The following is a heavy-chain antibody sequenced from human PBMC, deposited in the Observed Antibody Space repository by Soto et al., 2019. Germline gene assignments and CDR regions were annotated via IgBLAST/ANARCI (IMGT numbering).Heavy chain of an antibody. D-gene: IGHD1-1*01. CDR3: ARDDDDRGRKNYYYYGMDV. CDR2: VSAYNGNT. Sequence: QVHLVQSGAEVKEPGASVKVSCKASGYTYTSYGISWVRQAPGQGLEWMGWVSAYNGNTNYAQKLQGRVTMTTDTSTRTAYMELRSLRSDDTAVYYCARDDDDRGRKNYYYYGMDVWGRGTTVTVSS. J-gene: IGHJ6*02. V-gene: IGHV1-18*01. CDR1: GYTYTSYG.